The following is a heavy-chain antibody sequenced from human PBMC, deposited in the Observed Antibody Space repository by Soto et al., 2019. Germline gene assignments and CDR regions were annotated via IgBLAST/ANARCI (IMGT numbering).Heavy chain of an antibody. D-gene: IGHD3-3*01. J-gene: IGHJ4*02. V-gene: IGHV3-23*01. Sequence: GGSLRLSGVATGFTFGRCGMNWVHHAPGKGLEWVAGVSPHGANTYYADSGRGRFNISRNDSRNTGSLDMNSLRGEDSAVYYCATEAAKTTWSFDYWGQGTVVTVSS. CDR3: ATEAAKTTWSFDY. CDR2: VSPHGANT. CDR1: GFTFGRCG.